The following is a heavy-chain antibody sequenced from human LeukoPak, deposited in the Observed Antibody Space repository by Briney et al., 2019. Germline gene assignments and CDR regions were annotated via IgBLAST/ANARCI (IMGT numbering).Heavy chain of an antibody. CDR2: ISGSAYST. Sequence: GGSLRLSCAASGFTFSDYWMTWVRQVPGKGLEWISAISGSAYSTSYADSVKGRFTISRDNSKNTLYLQMNSLRAEDTAIYYCARNTSGFKLGDAFDIWGQGTMVTVSS. V-gene: IGHV3-23*01. J-gene: IGHJ3*02. CDR1: GFTFSDYW. D-gene: IGHD3-22*01. CDR3: ARNTSGFKLGDAFDI.